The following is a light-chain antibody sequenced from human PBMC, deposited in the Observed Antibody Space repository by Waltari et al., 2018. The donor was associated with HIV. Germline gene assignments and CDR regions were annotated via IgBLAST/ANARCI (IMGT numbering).Light chain of an antibody. CDR2: RNN. V-gene: IGLV1-47*01. Sequence: QSVLTPPPAASGTPGQRVTISCSGSTSNIESNFVYWYQQLPGMAPKLLIYRNNQRPSGVPDRFSGSKSGTSASLAISGLRSEDEADYYCAAWDDSLSGRWVFGGGTKVTVL. CDR1: TSNIESNF. CDR3: AAWDDSLSGRWV. J-gene: IGLJ3*02.